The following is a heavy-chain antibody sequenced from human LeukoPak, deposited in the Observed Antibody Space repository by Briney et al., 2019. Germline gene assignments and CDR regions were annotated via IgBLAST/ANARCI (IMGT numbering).Heavy chain of an antibody. Sequence: PGGSLRLSCAASGFTFSSYSMNWVRQAPGKGLEWVSSISSSSSYIYYADSVKGRFTISRDNAKNSLYLQMNSLRAEDTAVYYCAREATMVRGVRFFDYWGQGTLVTVSS. D-gene: IGHD3-10*01. J-gene: IGHJ4*02. CDR3: AREATMVRGVRFFDY. V-gene: IGHV3-21*01. CDR2: ISSSSSYI. CDR1: GFTFSSYS.